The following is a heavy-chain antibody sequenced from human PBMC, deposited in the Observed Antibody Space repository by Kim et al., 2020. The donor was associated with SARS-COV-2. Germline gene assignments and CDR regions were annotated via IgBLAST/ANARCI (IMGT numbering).Heavy chain of an antibody. CDR3: ARLNWNRENFDY. Sequence: YYADSVKGRFTISRDNAKNSLYLQMNSLRAEDTAVYYCARLNWNRENFDYWGQGTLVTVSS. J-gene: IGHJ4*02. D-gene: IGHD1-1*01. V-gene: IGHV3-21*01.